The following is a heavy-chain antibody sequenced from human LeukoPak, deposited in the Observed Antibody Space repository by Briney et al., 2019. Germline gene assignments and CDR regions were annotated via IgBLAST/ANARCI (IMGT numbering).Heavy chain of an antibody. Sequence: SETLSLTCAVYGVSFSGSYWSWIRQPPGKGLEWIGEVTHDGRTNHSPSLKSRVTISVDTSNNQFSLKLSSVTAADTAVYYCATIYGDYSDFDSWGQGTLVTVSS. CDR3: ATIYGDYSDFDS. D-gene: IGHD4-17*01. V-gene: IGHV4-34*01. CDR1: GVSFSGSY. CDR2: VTHDGRT. J-gene: IGHJ4*02.